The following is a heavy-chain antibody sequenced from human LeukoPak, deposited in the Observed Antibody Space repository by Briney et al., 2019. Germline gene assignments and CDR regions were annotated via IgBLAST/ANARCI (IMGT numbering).Heavy chain of an antibody. J-gene: IGHJ5*02. CDR1: GFTFSSHA. D-gene: IGHD3-10*01. Sequence: GGSLRLSCAAAGFTFSSHAMSWVRQAPGKGLEWVSAISGSGGSTYYADSVKGRFTISRDNSKNTLYVQMNSLRAEDTAVYYCAKDSYYYGSGVSPGVFDPWGQGTLVTVSS. V-gene: IGHV3-23*01. CDR2: ISGSGGST. CDR3: AKDSYYYGSGVSPGVFDP.